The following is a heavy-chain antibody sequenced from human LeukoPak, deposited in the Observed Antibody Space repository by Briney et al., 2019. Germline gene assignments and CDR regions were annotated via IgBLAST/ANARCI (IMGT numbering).Heavy chain of an antibody. Sequence: GASVKVSCKASGYTFTSYYMHWVRQAPGQGLEWMGIINPSGGSTSYAQKFQGRVTMTRDTSTSTVYMELSSLRSEDTAVYYCARVRGVTDVIDAFDIWGQGTMVTVSS. CDR3: ARVRGVTDVIDAFDI. CDR1: GYTFTSYY. CDR2: INPSGGST. D-gene: IGHD3-10*01. V-gene: IGHV1-46*01. J-gene: IGHJ3*02.